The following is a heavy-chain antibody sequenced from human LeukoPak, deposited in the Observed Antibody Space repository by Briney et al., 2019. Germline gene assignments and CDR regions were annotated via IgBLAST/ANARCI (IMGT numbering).Heavy chain of an antibody. CDR1: GFTFSNAW. CDR3: ARDYAV. V-gene: IGHV3-7*01. D-gene: IGHD2-15*01. Sequence: PGGSLRLSCAASGFTFSNAWMSWVRQAPGKGLEWVANIKQDGSEKYYVDSVKGRFTISRDNAKNSLYLQMNSLRAEDTAVYYCARDYAVGGQGTLVTVSS. J-gene: IGHJ4*02. CDR2: IKQDGSEK.